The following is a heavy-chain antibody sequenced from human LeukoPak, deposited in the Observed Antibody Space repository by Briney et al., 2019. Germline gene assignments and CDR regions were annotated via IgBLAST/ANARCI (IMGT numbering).Heavy chain of an antibody. CDR2: IIPIFGTA. Sequence: SVKVSCKVSGGTFSSYAISWVRQAPGQGLEWMGGIIPIFGTANYAQKFQGRVTITADESTSTAYMELSSLRSEDTAVYYCARFGAAGTGGMVDYWGQGTLVTVSS. CDR1: GGTFSSYA. D-gene: IGHD6-13*01. V-gene: IGHV1-69*13. CDR3: ARFGAAGTGGMVDY. J-gene: IGHJ4*02.